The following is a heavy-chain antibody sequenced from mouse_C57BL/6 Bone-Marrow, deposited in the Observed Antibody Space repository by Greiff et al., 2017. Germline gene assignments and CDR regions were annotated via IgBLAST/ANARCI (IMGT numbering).Heavy chain of an antibody. D-gene: IGHD1-1*01. J-gene: IGHJ4*01. CDR2: IDPSDSYT. V-gene: IGHV1-59*01. CDR1: GYTFTSYW. Sequence: QVQLQQPGAELVRPGTSVKLSCKASGYTFTSYWMHWVKQRPGQGLEWIGVIDPSDSYTNYNQKFKGKATLTVATSSSTAYMQLSSLTSEDSAVYYCATGSGYGYAMDYWGQGTSVTVSS. CDR3: ATGSGYGYAMDY.